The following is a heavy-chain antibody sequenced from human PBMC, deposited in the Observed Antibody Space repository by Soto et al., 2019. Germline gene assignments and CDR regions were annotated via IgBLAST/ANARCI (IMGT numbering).Heavy chain of an antibody. CDR3: ARERTYQLSGDDTLDI. CDR1: GVYLSNYN. V-gene: IGHV4-4*07. J-gene: IGHJ3*02. D-gene: IGHD2-2*01. Sequence: SDTLSLTCPVSGVYLSNYNWNWVRPSAGKGLEWIGRIYSNGKAYYNPSLKSRVTMSLDTLNNQVSLRLSSVTAADTAKYYCARERTYQLSGDDTLDIWGLGTMVTVS. CDR2: IYSNGKA.